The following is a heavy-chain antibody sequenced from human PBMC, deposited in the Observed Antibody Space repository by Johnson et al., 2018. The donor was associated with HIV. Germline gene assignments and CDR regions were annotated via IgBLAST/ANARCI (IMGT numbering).Heavy chain of an antibody. CDR2: IRNDGSVT. CDR1: GFDFSSSW. CDR3: ARDTDDFWSGEGAFDI. V-gene: IGHV3-74*01. Sequence: VQLVESGGGLVQPGGSLRLSCAASGFDFSSSWMHWVRQAPGNGLVWFSRIRNDGSVTTYADSVKGRFFISSDNSKNALYLQMNNLRAEDTGVYYCARDTDDFWSGEGAFDIWGQGTMVTVSS. D-gene: IGHD3-3*01. J-gene: IGHJ3*02.